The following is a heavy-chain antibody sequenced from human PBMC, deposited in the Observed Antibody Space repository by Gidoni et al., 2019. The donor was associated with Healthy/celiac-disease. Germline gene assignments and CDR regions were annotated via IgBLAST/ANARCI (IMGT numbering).Heavy chain of an antibody. CDR1: GGSISSSSYY. D-gene: IGHD6-13*01. Sequence: QLQLQESGPGLVKPSETLSLTCTVPGGSISSSSYYWGWIRQPPGKGLEWIGRIYYSGSTYYNPSLKSRVTISVDTSKNQFSLKLSSVTAADTAVYYCARQGAAGTYYYYYYGMDVWGQGTTVTVSS. J-gene: IGHJ6*02. CDR3: ARQGAAGTYYYYYYGMDV. V-gene: IGHV4-39*01. CDR2: IYYSGST.